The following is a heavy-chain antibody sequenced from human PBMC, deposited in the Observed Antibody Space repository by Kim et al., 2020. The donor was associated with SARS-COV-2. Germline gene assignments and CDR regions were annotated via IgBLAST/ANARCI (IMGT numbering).Heavy chain of an antibody. J-gene: IGHJ4*01. CDR3: TKDRYCTSSFCPLYY. CDR2: ISGDGSRT. CDR1: GFTFDYYA. D-gene: IGHD2-2*01. Sequence: GGSLRLSCAAPGFTFDYYAFHWVRQAPGKGLEWVSLISGDGSRTYYADFVKGRFTISRDNSKNSLYLQMNSLRADDTALYYCTKDRYCTSSFCPLYYWG. V-gene: IGHV3-43*02.